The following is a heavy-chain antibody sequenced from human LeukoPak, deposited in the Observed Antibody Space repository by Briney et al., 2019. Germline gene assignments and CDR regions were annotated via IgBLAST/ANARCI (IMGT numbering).Heavy chain of an antibody. V-gene: IGHV3-23*01. CDR3: AKAGTYDY. CDR1: GFTFSSYA. D-gene: IGHD6-13*01. J-gene: IGHJ4*02. Sequence: PGASLRLSCAASGFTFSSYAMSWVRQAPGKGLGWVAGISGSGGSTYYADSVKGRFTISRDNSKNTLYLQMNSLRAEDTAVYYCAKAGTYDYWGQGTLVTVSP. CDR2: ISGSGGST.